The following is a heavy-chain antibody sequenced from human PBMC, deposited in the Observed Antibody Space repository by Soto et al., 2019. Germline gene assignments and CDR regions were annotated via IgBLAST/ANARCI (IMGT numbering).Heavy chain of an antibody. D-gene: IGHD3-10*01. CDR2: ISYDGSNK. J-gene: IGHJ6*02. Sequence: GGSLRLSCAASGFTFSSYGMHWVRQAPGKGLEWVAVISYDGSNKYYADSVKGRFTISRDNSKNTLYLQMNSLRAEDTAVYYCAKDLVYGSGNPTGYGMDVWGQGTTVTVSS. CDR1: GFTFSSYG. V-gene: IGHV3-30*18. CDR3: AKDLVYGSGNPTGYGMDV.